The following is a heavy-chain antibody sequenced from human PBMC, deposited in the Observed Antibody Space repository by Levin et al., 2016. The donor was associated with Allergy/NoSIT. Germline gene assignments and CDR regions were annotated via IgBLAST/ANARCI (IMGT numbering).Heavy chain of an antibody. CDR1: GGSISISTYY. V-gene: IGHV4-39*01. CDR3: ARHLRGVRFDP. CDR2: VHYTGTT. Sequence: SETLSLTCTVSGGSISISTYYWGWIRQPPGKALEYIACVHYTGTTYYNPSHRSRVTMSADTSKNQFSLKLTSVTAADTAVYFCARHLRGVRFDPWGQGTLVTVSS. J-gene: IGHJ5*02.